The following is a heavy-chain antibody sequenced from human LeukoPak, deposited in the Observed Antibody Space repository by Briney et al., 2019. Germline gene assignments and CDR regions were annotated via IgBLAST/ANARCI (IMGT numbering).Heavy chain of an antibody. Sequence: SQTLSLTCTVSGDSITSGSYYWNWIRQSAERGLEWIGRVHTTGSLDYNPSLKSRVTMSVDTSKNQFSLKLSSVTAADTAVYYCARDRAYYYDSSGQKDYYYYVDVWGKGTTVTVSS. CDR1: GDSITSGSYY. D-gene: IGHD3-22*01. J-gene: IGHJ6*03. V-gene: IGHV4-61*02. CDR3: ARDRAYYYDSSGQKDYYYYVDV. CDR2: VHTTGSL.